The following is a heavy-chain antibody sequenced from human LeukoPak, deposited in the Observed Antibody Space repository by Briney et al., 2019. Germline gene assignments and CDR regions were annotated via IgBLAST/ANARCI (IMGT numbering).Heavy chain of an antibody. CDR3: AKDSIVVVPAATAPF. J-gene: IGHJ3*01. CDR2: ISGSGGST. D-gene: IGHD2-2*01. V-gene: IGHV3-23*01. CDR1: GFTFSSYA. Sequence: GGSLRLSCAASGFTFSSYAMSWVRQAPGKGLEWVSAISGSGGSTYYADSVKVRFTISRDNSKNTLYLQMNSLRAEDTAVYYCAKDSIVVVPAATAPFWGQGTMVTVSS.